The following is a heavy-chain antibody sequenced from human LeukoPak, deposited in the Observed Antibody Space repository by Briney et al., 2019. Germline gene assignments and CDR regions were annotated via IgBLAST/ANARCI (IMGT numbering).Heavy chain of an antibody. Sequence: GGSLRLSCAASGFTFSSYGISWVRQAPGKGLEWVSAISGSGGSTYYADSVKGRFTISRDNSKNTLYLQMNSLRAEDTAVYYCAKDLVADLVITTLYAFDIWGQGTMVTVSS. CDR1: GFTFSSYG. D-gene: IGHD3-22*01. CDR2: ISGSGGST. V-gene: IGHV3-23*01. CDR3: AKDLVADLVITTLYAFDI. J-gene: IGHJ3*02.